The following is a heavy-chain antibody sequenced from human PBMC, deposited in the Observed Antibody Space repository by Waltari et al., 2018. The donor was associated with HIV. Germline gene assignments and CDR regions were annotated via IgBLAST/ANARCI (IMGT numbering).Heavy chain of an antibody. Sequence: QVQLVQSGAEVKKPGASVKVSCKASGYTFTGYYMHWVRQAPGQGLEWMGWINPNRCGTNYAQKCQGRVTMTRDTSISTAYMELSRLRSDDTAVYYCARDYRSIVGATMPGYWGQGTLVTVSS. CDR1: GYTFTGYY. V-gene: IGHV1-2*02. J-gene: IGHJ4*02. D-gene: IGHD1-26*01. CDR3: ARDYRSIVGATMPGY. CDR2: INPNRCGT.